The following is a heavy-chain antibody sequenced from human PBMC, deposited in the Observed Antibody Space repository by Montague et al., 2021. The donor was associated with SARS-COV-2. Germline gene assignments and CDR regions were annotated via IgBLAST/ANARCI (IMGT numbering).Heavy chain of an antibody. Sequence: SETLSLTCTVSGGSISNIIYYWGWIRQPPGKGLEWIGSIYYTGSTYYNPSLKSRVTISMNTSNNQFFLKLTSVTAADTAVYYCAIPGRGYSYGLDAFEVWGQGTMVTVSS. J-gene: IGHJ3*01. CDR1: GGSISNIIYY. D-gene: IGHD5-18*01. V-gene: IGHV4-39*01. CDR3: AIPGRGYSYGLDAFEV. CDR2: IYYTGST.